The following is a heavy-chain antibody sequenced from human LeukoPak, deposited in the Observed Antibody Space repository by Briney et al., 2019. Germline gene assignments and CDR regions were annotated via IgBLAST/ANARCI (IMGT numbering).Heavy chain of an antibody. J-gene: IGHJ5*02. CDR3: ARVTGIVAPAAIPVFGRWFDP. Sequence: SETLSLTCAVYGGSFSGYYWSWIRQPPGKGLEWIGEINHSGSTNYNPSLKSRVTISVDTSKNQFSLKLSSVTAADTAVYYCARVTGIVAPAAIPVFGRWFDPWGQGTLVTVSS. D-gene: IGHD2-2*01. V-gene: IGHV4-34*01. CDR1: GGSFSGYY. CDR2: INHSGST.